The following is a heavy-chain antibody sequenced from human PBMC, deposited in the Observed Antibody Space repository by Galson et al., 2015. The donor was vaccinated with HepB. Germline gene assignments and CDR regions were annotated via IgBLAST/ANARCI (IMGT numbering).Heavy chain of an antibody. CDR3: AKGQVPYDSARRRGGYFDY. CDR2: ISYDGSNK. V-gene: IGHV3-30*18. J-gene: IGHJ4*02. CDR1: GFTFSSYG. Sequence: SLRLSCAASGFTFSSYGMHWVRQAPGKGLEWVAVISYDGSNKYYADSVKGRFTISRDNSKNTLYLQMNSLRAEDTAVYYCAKGQVPYDSARRRGGYFDYWGQGTLVTVSS. D-gene: IGHD3-22*01.